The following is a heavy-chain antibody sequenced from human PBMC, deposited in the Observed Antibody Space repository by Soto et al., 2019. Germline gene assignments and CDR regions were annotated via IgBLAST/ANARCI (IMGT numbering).Heavy chain of an antibody. V-gene: IGHV1-69*06. CDR2: IIPIFGTA. CDR1: GGTFSSYS. J-gene: IGHJ4*02. CDR3: ARDRTSSFWTPRGYYFDY. Sequence: SVKVSCKASGGTFSSYSISWVRQAPGQGLECMGGIIPIFGTANYAQKFQGRVTITADKSTSTAYMELSSLRSEDTAVYYCARDRTSSFWTPRGYYFDYWGQGTLVTVSS. D-gene: IGHD3-3*01.